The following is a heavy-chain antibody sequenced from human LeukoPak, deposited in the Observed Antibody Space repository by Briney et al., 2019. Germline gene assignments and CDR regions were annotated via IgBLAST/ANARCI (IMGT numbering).Heavy chain of an antibody. Sequence: SVKVSCKASGGTFSSYAISWVRQAPGQGLEWMGGIIPIFGTANYAQKFQGRVTITADESTSTAYMELSSLRSEDTAVYYCAREQTPLGIFDYWGQGTLVTVSS. CDR2: IIPIFGTA. V-gene: IGHV1-69*13. J-gene: IGHJ4*02. CDR1: GGTFSSYA. CDR3: AREQTPLGIFDY. D-gene: IGHD7-27*01.